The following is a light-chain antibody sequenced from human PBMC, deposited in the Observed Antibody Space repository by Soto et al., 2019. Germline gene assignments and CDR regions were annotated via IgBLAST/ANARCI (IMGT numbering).Light chain of an antibody. Sequence: QSVLTQPPSASGAPGQRVTISCSGSTSNIAGNTVNWYQQRPGMAPKLLIYSNSERPSGIPARFSGSKSGASASLAISGLQPEDEADYYCAAWSDSLKSVMFGGGTKVTVL. CDR3: AAWSDSLKSVM. J-gene: IGLJ3*02. CDR2: SNS. V-gene: IGLV1-44*01. CDR1: TSNIAGNT.